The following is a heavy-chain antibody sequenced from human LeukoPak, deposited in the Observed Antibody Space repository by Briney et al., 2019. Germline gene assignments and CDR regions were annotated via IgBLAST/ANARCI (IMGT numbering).Heavy chain of an antibody. J-gene: IGHJ4*02. CDR1: GYTFTGYY. D-gene: IGHD2-2*01. Sequence: GASVKVSCKASGYTFTGYYMHWVRQAPGQGLEWMGWIDPNSGGTNYAQKFQGRVTMTRDTSISTAYMELSRLRSDDTAVYYCARDGSRYCSSTSCYAFDYWRQGTLVTVSS. CDR3: ARDGSRYCSSTSCYAFDY. CDR2: IDPNSGGT. V-gene: IGHV1-2*02.